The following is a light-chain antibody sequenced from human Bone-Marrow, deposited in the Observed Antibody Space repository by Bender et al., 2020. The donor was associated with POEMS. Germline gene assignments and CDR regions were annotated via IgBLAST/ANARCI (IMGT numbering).Light chain of an antibody. J-gene: IGLJ3*02. Sequence: QSALTQPASVSGSPGQSITISCSGITGGVGTHNLVSWYQHHPGKSPKLLIYEGIKRPLGISGRFSGSKSGSLTISGLQTEDEADYYCCSFAGRGSVGVFGGGTKLTVL. CDR1: TGGVGTHNL. CDR2: EGI. V-gene: IGLV2-23*01. CDR3: CSFAGRGSVGV.